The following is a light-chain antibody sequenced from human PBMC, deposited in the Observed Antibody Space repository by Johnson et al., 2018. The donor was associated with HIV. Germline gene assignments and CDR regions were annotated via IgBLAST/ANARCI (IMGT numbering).Light chain of an antibody. J-gene: IGLJ1*01. CDR3: GTWVSSVIAHYV. CDR1: SSDIGKNY. CDR2: ENN. Sequence: QAVLTQPPSVSAAPGQKVTISCSGSSSDIGKNYVSWYQQLPGTAPKLLVYENNKRPSGIPDRFSGSKSGTSATLDITGLQAGDEADYYCGTWVSSVIAHYVFGTGTPVTVL. V-gene: IGLV1-51*02.